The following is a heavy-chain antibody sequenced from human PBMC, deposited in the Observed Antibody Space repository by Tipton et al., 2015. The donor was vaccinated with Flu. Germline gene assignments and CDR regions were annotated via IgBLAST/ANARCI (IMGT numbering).Heavy chain of an antibody. CDR3: AGHLRYCSGGSCYGGWFAP. V-gene: IGHV5-51*01. Sequence: QLVQSGAEVKKPGESLKISCKGSGYSFTSYWIGWVRQMPGKGLEWMGIIYPGDSDTRYSPSFQGQVTISADKSISTAYLQWSSLKASATAMYYCAGHLRYCSGGSCYGGWFAPWGQGTLVTVSS. J-gene: IGHJ5*02. CDR1: GYSFTSYW. CDR2: IYPGDSDT. D-gene: IGHD2-15*01.